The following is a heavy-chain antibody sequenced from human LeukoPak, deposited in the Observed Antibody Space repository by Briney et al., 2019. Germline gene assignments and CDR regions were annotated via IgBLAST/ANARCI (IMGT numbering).Heavy chain of an antibody. D-gene: IGHD5-18*01. V-gene: IGHV1-69*06. Sequence: SVKVSCKASGGTFSSYAISWVRQAPGQGLEWMGGIIPIFGTANYAQKFQGRVTITADKSTSTAYMELSSLRTEDTAVYYCARVVDTAMVHYFDYWGQGTLVTVSS. J-gene: IGHJ4*02. CDR1: GGTFSSYA. CDR2: IIPIFGTA. CDR3: ARVVDTAMVHYFDY.